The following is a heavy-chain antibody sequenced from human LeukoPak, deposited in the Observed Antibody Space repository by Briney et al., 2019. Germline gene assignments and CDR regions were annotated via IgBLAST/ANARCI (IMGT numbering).Heavy chain of an antibody. V-gene: IGHV5-51*01. D-gene: IGHD6-13*01. J-gene: IGHJ3*02. CDR1: GHSFTSYW. CDR2: IYPGDSDT. CDR3: ARRGSSWRDAFDI. Sequence: GESLKISCKGSGHSFTSYWIGWVRQMPGKGLEWMGIIYPGDSDTRYSPSFQGQVTISADKSISTAYLQWSSLKASDTAMYYCARRGSSWRDAFDIWGQGTMVTVSS.